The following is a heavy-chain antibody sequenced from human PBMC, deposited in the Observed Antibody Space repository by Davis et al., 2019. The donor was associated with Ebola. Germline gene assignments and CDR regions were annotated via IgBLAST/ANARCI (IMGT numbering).Heavy chain of an antibody. D-gene: IGHD1-26*01. CDR2: IYYSGIT. V-gene: IGHV4-30-4*08. CDR1: GGSISSGDYY. Sequence: SETLSLTCTVSGGSISSGDYYWSWIRQPPGKGLEWIGSIYYSGITYYSPSLKSRVTISVDTSENQFPLKLSSVTAADTAIYYCATRRVYSGSTIYWYFDLWGRGTLVTVSS. CDR3: ATRRVYSGSTIYWYFDL. J-gene: IGHJ2*01.